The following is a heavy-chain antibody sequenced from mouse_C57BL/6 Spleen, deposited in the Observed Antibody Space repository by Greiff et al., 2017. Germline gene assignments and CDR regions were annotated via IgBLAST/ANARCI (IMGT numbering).Heavy chain of an antibody. Sequence: VQLQQPGAELVKPGASVKLSCKASGYTFTSYWMHWVKQRPGQGLEWIGMIHPNSGSTNYNEKFKSKATLTVDKSSSTAYMQLSSLTSEDSAVYYCARRGDYDGYFDYWGQGTTLTVSS. D-gene: IGHD2-4*01. CDR1: GYTFTSYW. CDR2: IHPNSGST. J-gene: IGHJ2*01. CDR3: ARRGDYDGYFDY. V-gene: IGHV1-64*01.